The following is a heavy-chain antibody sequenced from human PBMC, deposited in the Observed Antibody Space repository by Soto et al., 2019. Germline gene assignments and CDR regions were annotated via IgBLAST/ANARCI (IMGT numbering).Heavy chain of an antibody. V-gene: IGHV3-73*01. CDR3: TRSLYYYDSSGYSFDY. Sequence: GGSLRLSCAASGFTFSGSAMHWVRQASGKGLEWVGRIRSKANSYATAYAASVKGRFAISRDDSKNTAYLQMNSLKTEDTAVYYCTRSLYYYDSSGYSFDYWGQGTLVTVSS. D-gene: IGHD3-22*01. J-gene: IGHJ4*02. CDR1: GFTFSGSA. CDR2: IRSKANSYAT.